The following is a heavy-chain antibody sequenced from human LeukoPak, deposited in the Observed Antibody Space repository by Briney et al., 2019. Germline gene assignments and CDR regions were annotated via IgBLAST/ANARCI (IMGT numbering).Heavy chain of an antibody. Sequence: PSETLSLTCTVSGGSISSYYWSWIRQPPGKGLEWIGYIYYSGSTNYNPSLKSRVTISVDTSKNQFSLKLSSVTAADTAVYYCARVYCSGGSSYSLSAFDIWGQRTMVTVSS. CDR1: GGSISSYY. J-gene: IGHJ3*02. CDR2: IYYSGST. CDR3: ARVYCSGGSSYSLSAFDI. D-gene: IGHD2-15*01. V-gene: IGHV4-59*01.